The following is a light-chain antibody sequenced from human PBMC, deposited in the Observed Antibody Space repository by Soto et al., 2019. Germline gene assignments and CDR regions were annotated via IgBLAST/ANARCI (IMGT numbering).Light chain of an antibody. CDR3: QQYGGSPRT. CDR1: QSVGTK. J-gene: IGKJ1*01. CDR2: GAS. Sequence: IVMTQSPATLSVSPGERANLSCRASQSVGTKLAWYQQTPGQAPRLLIYGASNRATGVPARISGSVSGTEFTLTIASLQSEDFAVYYCQQYGGSPRTFGQGTKVDIK. V-gene: IGKV3-15*01.